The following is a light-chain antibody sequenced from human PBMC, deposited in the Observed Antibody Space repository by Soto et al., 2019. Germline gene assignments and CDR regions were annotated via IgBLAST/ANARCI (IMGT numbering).Light chain of an antibody. V-gene: IGKV3-20*01. Sequence: NVLTQSPGAVSLSPGERATLSCRASQSVSSSSLAWYQQNPGQAPRLLIYEASSRATGIPDRFSGSGSGTDFTLTISRLEPEDFAVYYCQQYRTFGQGTKVDIK. CDR3: QQYRT. CDR1: QSVSSSS. J-gene: IGKJ1*01. CDR2: EAS.